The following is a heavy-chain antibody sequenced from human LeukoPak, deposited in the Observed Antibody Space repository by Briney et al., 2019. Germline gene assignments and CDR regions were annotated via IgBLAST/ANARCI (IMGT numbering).Heavy chain of an antibody. J-gene: IGHJ6*04. Sequence: SVKVSCKASGDTFDSHALSWVRQAPGQGLEWMGAIIPMYGTANYVQKFQGRVAIIADKSTSTAYMELNSPTSEDTAVYYCATAQNNHGYVYFGMDVWGKGTTVTVSS. CDR3: ATAQNNHGYVYFGMDV. CDR2: IIPMYGTA. D-gene: IGHD5-12*01. CDR1: GDTFDSHA. V-gene: IGHV1-69*06.